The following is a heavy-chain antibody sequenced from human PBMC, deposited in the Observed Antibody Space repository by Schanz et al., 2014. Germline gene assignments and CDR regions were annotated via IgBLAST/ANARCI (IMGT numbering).Heavy chain of an antibody. D-gene: IGHD1-26*01. CDR1: GYTFSSYG. CDR3: ARDRDQWDGNYLDY. V-gene: IGHV1-18*04. J-gene: IGHJ4*02. Sequence: QVQLVQSGAEVKKPGASVKVSCKASGYTFSSYGITWVRQAPGQGLEWMGWISAHNGNTNYAQKLQGRVSMTTDTSTNTAYMELRSLRSDDTAVYYCARDRDQWDGNYLDYWGQGTLVTVSS. CDR2: ISAHNGNT.